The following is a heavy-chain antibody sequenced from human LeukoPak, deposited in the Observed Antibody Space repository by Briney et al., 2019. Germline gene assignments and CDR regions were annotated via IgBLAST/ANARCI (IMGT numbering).Heavy chain of an antibody. J-gene: IGHJ4*02. V-gene: IGHV1-18*01. CDR2: ISAYNGNT. CDR3: ARDSGNYDISVYPFDN. D-gene: IGHD3-22*01. CDR1: GYTFTSYG. Sequence: ASVKISCKASGYTFTSYGISWVRQAPGQGLEWMGWISAYNGNTNYAQKLQGRVTMTTDTSTSTAYMELRSLRTDDTAVYYCARDSGNYDISVYPFDNWAREPWSPSPQ.